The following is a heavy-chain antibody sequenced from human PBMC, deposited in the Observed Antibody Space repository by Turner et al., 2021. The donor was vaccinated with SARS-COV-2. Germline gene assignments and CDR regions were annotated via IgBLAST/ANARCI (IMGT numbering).Heavy chain of an antibody. CDR2: IKQDVSDK. V-gene: IGHV3-7*04. J-gene: IGHJ4*02. CDR1: GFPFSNC. Sequence: EEQLVESGGGLVQPGGSMRLSCTASGFPFSNCMHWVRQAPGKGLEWVANIKQDVSDKYFVDSVKGRFTISRDNAKNSLYLQMNSLRAEDTAVYYCARDPNSGASLWGQGILVTVSS. CDR3: ARDPNSGASL. D-gene: IGHD2-15*01.